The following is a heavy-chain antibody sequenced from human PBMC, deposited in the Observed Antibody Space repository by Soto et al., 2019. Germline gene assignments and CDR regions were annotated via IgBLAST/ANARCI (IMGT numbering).Heavy chain of an antibody. CDR2: ISAYDGYT. J-gene: IGHJ6*02. CDR1: GYTFTSYG. D-gene: IGHD3-22*01. V-gene: IGHV1-18*01. Sequence: QVQLVQSGAEVKKPGASVKVSCKASGYTFTSYGINWVRQAPGQGLEWLGWISAYDGYTNYAQILQGSVSMTTDTSTKTAYMELRSLRSDDTAMYYCARGGFYDSSGARNYYYYGMNVWGQGTTVTVSS. CDR3: ARGGFYDSSGARNYYYYGMNV.